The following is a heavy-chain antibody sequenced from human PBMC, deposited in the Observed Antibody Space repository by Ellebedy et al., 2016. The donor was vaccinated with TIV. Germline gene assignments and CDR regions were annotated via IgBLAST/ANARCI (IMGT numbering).Heavy chain of an antibody. CDR3: TKGGSENVWASYLDY. V-gene: IGHV3-23*01. CDR2: IRGTVMST. CDR1: GFTFSNYA. J-gene: IGHJ4*02. Sequence: PGGSLRLSCAASGFTFSNYAMGWVRQAPGKGLEWVSAIRGTVMSTFYADSVKGRFTISKDNSKNTVDLQMNSRRAEDTAVYYCTKGGSENVWASYLDYWGLGILVTVSS. D-gene: IGHD3-16*02.